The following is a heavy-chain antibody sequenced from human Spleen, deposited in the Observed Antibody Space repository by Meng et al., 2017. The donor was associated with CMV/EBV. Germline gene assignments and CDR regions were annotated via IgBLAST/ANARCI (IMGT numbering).Heavy chain of an antibody. CDR2: IYHSGST. CDR3: ARGWDEADAFDI. Sequence: SETLSLTCTVSGYSISSGYYWGWIRQPPGKGLEWIGSIYHSGSTCYNPSLKSRVTISVDTSKNQFSLKLSSVTAADTAVYYCARGWDEADAFDIWGQGTMVTVSS. V-gene: IGHV4-38-2*02. D-gene: IGHD1-26*01. CDR1: GYSISSGYY. J-gene: IGHJ3*02.